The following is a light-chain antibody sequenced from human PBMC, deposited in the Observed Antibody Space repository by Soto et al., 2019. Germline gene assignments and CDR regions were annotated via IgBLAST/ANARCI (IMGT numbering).Light chain of an antibody. CDR3: LQHYSCPWT. CDR2: RIF. CDR1: QSVSGY. Sequence: EIVMTQSPGTVSVFPGETVTLSCRASQSVSGYLDWFHQKPGQAPRLVLLRIFTRAIGVPARFSGSGSETEFTLTISGLQSEDSGVYYCLQHYSCPWTFGQGTKVEI. V-gene: IGKV3-15*01. J-gene: IGKJ1*01.